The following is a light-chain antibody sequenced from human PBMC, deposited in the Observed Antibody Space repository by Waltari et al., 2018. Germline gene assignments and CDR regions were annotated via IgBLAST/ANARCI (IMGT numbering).Light chain of an antibody. J-gene: IGKJ4*01. CDR1: QNVDRY. Sequence: TVVTQSPGTLSLSHRERATLSCRDSQNVDRYLAWYQQNPGQAPRLLIYDASIRATGIPARFSGSGSGTDFTLTINSLEPEDFATYYCQKRKNWPPLTFGGGTKVEIK. CDR3: QKRKNWPPLT. V-gene: IGKV3-11*01. CDR2: DAS.